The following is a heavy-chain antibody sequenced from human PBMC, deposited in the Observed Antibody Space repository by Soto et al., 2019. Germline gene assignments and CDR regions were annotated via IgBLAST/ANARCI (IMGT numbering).Heavy chain of an antibody. CDR1: GYTFTSYG. J-gene: IGHJ1*01. CDR2: ISAYNGNT. D-gene: IGHD2-21*02. V-gene: IGHV1-18*04. Sequence: ASVKVSCKASGYTFTSYGISWVRQAPGQGLEWMGWISAYNGNTNYAQKLQGRVTMTTDTSTSTAYMELRSLRSDDTAVYYCAVFVVVTALSGYFQHWGQGTLVTVSS. CDR3: AVFVVVTALSGYFQH.